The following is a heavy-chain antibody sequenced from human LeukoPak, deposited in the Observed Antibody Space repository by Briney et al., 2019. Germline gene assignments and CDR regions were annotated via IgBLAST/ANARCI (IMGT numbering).Heavy chain of an antibody. CDR1: GGSISSYY. J-gene: IGHJ4*02. D-gene: IGHD4-23*01. CDR3: ARENNDYGGKKAFDY. CDR2: IYYSGNT. Sequence: SETLSLTCTVSGGSISSYYWSWIRQPPGKGLEWIGYIYYSGNTNYNPSLKSRVTISVDTSKNQFSLKLRSVTAADTAVYYCARENNDYGGKKAFDYWGQGTLVTVSS. V-gene: IGHV4-59*12.